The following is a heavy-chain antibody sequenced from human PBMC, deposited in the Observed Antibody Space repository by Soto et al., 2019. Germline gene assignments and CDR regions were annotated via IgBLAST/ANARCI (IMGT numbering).Heavy chain of an antibody. J-gene: IGHJ6*02. Sequence: GASVKVSCKVSGYTLTELSMHWVRQAPGKGLEWMGGFDPEDGETIYAQKFQGRVTMTEDTSTDTAYMELSSLRSEDTAVYYCAAITYYYGSGRHYYYYGMDVWGQGTTVTVSS. CDR1: GYTLTELS. CDR3: AAITYYYGSGRHYYYYGMDV. CDR2: FDPEDGET. D-gene: IGHD3-10*01. V-gene: IGHV1-24*01.